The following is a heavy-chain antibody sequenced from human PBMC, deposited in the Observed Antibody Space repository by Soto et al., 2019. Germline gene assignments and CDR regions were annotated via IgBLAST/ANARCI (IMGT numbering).Heavy chain of an antibody. V-gene: IGHV3-43*01. CDR3: ARETLSFGSALDV. Sequence: GGSLRLSCAASGFRFDDYNMHWVRQAPGKGLEWVSLITWNGGNKYYEDSVKGRFTISRDGATQSVSLQMTSLKREDTGVYYCARETLSFGSALDVWGQGTTVTVSS. J-gene: IGHJ6*02. D-gene: IGHD3-3*01. CDR1: GFRFDDYN. CDR2: ITWNGGNK.